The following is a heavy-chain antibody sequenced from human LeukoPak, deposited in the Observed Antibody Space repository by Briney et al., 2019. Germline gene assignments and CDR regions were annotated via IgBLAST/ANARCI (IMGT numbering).Heavy chain of an antibody. D-gene: IGHD6-13*01. V-gene: IGHV1-8*01. J-gene: IGHJ4*02. Sequence: AAAKVSCKASGYTFTSYDTNWVRQAPGQGLEWMGRMKPNSGNTVYAQKFQGRVTMTRNTSISTAYMEVSSLRSADTAVYYCARCVSLDSSSCVSDDWGQGTLVTVSS. CDR3: ARCVSLDSSSCVSDD. CDR2: MKPNSGNT. CDR1: GYTFTSYD.